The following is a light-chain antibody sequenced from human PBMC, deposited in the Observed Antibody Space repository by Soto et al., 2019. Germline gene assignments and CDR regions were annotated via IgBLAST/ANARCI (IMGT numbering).Light chain of an antibody. CDR3: QQYNSYSWT. CDR2: GAS. Sequence: EIVMTQSPATLSVSPGERATLSCRASQSVSSYLVWYQQKTGQAPRLLIYGASTRATDIPARFSGSGSGTEFTLTISSLQPDDFATYYCQQYNSYSWTFGQGTKVDTK. J-gene: IGKJ1*01. V-gene: IGKV3-15*01. CDR1: QSVSSY.